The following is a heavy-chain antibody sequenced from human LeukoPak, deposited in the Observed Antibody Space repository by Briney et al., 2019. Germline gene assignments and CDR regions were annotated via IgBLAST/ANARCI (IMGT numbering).Heavy chain of an antibody. V-gene: IGHV3-73*01. J-gene: IGHJ4*02. CDR3: TTQYYYDSSGSEPSTYYFDY. Sequence: GGSLRLSCAASGFTFSGSAMHWVRQASGKGLEWVGRIRSKANSYATAYGASVKGRFTISRDDSKNTAYLQMNSLKTEDTAVYYCTTQYYYDSSGSEPSTYYFDYWGQGTLVTVSS. CDR2: IRSKANSYAT. CDR1: GFTFSGSA. D-gene: IGHD3-22*01.